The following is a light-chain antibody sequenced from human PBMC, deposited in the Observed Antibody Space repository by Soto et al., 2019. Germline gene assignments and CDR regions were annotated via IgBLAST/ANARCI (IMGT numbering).Light chain of an antibody. V-gene: IGKV1-39*01. Sequence: DIQMTQSPSSLSASVGDRVTITCRTSQSISSYLNWYQQKPGKAPKLLIYAASSLQSGVPSRFSGSGSGTDFTLTISILQPEDFATYYCQQSYSTPGFGGGTKGEIK. CDR1: QSISSY. CDR2: AAS. CDR3: QQSYSTPG. J-gene: IGKJ4*01.